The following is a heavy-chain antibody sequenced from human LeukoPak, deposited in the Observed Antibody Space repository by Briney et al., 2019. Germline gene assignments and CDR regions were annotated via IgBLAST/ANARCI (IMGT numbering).Heavy chain of an antibody. Sequence: PSQTLSLTCTVSGGSISSGDYCWSWIRQPPGKGLEWIGYIYYSGSTYYNPSLKSRVTISVDTSKNQFSLKLSSVTAADTAVYYCARVDYYGSGSYYADYWGQGTLVTVSS. V-gene: IGHV4-30-4*08. CDR2: IYYSGST. J-gene: IGHJ4*02. D-gene: IGHD3-10*01. CDR3: ARVDYYGSGSYYADY. CDR1: GGSISSGDYC.